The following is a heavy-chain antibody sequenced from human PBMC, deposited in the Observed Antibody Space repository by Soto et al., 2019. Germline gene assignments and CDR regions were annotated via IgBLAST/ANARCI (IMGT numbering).Heavy chain of an antibody. CDR3: AGRSGSSDY. CDR1: GFTSSNYT. CDR2: ISYDEIDK. Sequence: GGALVLGCAASGFTSSNYTMDWVRQAPGKGLEWVALISYDEIDKYFADAVKGRFTISRDNSKNTLYLQMDSLRAEDTPVYYCAGRSGSSDYWGRGTMVTVSS. V-gene: IGHV3-30*04. J-gene: IGHJ4*02. D-gene: IGHD3-10*01.